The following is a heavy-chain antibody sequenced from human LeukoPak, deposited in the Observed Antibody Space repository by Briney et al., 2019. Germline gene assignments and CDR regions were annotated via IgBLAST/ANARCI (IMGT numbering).Heavy chain of an antibody. CDR2: VYYNGST. J-gene: IGHJ5*02. V-gene: IGHV4-59*08. CDR1: SGSISSYY. D-gene: IGHD2-2*01. Sequence: SETLSLTCTVSSGSISSYYWSWIRQPPGKGLEWIGHVYYNGSTNYNPSLKSRVTISVDTSKNQFSLKLTSVTAADTAVYFCAGFIAYCSSLSCYPGKSWFDPWGQGSVVTVSS. CDR3: AGFIAYCSSLSCYPGKSWFDP.